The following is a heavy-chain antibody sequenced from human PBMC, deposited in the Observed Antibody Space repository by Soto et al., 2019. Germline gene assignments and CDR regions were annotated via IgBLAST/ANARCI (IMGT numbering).Heavy chain of an antibody. V-gene: IGHV1-8*01. CDR3: ATDGNKRNAFDI. CDR2: MNPNSGNT. J-gene: IGHJ3*02. CDR1: GYTFTSYD. Sequence: ASVKVSCKASGYTFTSYDINWVRQATGQGLEWMGWMNPNSGNTGYAQKFQGRVTMTRNTSISTAYMELSSLRSEDTAVYYCATDGNKRNAFDIWGQGTMVTVSS.